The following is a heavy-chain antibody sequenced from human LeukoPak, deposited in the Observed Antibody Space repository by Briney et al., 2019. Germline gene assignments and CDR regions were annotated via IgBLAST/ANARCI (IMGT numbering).Heavy chain of an antibody. V-gene: IGHV3-21*01. CDR3: AREDSEAFDY. J-gene: IGHJ4*02. CDR2: ISSSSSYI. Sequence: GGSLRLSCAASGFTFSSYSMNWVRQAPGKGLEWVSSISSSSSYIYYADSVKGRFTTSRDNAKNSLYLQMNSLRAEDTAVYYCAREDSEAFDYWGQGTLVTVSS. CDR1: GFTFSSYS. D-gene: IGHD1-26*01.